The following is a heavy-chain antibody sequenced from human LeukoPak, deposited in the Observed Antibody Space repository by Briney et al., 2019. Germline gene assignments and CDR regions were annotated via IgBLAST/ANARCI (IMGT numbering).Heavy chain of an antibody. Sequence: ASVKVSCKASGYTFTSYGISWVRQAPGQGLEWMGWISAYNGNTNYAQKLQGRVTMTTDTSTSTAYMELRSLRSDDTAVYYCARVMGYGSACSSTSCPPNWFDPWGQGTLVTVSS. D-gene: IGHD2-2*01. CDR3: ARVMGYGSACSSTSCPPNWFDP. V-gene: IGHV1-18*01. CDR1: GYTFTSYG. J-gene: IGHJ5*02. CDR2: ISAYNGNT.